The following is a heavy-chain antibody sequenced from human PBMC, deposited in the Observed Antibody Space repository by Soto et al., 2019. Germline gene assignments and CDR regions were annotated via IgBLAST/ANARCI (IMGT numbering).Heavy chain of an antibody. CDR3: AGEWEVATIRRQGRPYALVYYFDY. V-gene: IGHV4-59*01. Sequence: QVQLQESGPGLVKPSETLSLTCTVSGGSISSYYWRWIRQPPGKGLEWMGFIYYSGSTNYNPSLRTRVTISVDTSKNQFSLKLSSVTVADTAVYYCAGEWEVATIRRQGRPYALVYYFDYWGQGTLVTVSS. D-gene: IGHD5-12*01. CDR2: IYYSGST. CDR1: GGSISSYY. J-gene: IGHJ4*02.